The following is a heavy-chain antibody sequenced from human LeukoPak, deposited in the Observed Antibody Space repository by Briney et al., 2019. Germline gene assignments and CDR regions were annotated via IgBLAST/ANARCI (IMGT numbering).Heavy chain of an antibody. V-gene: IGHV3-30-3*01. Sequence: PGGSLRLSCAASGFTFSSYAMHWVRQAPGKGLEWVAVISYDGSNKYYADSVKGRFTISRDNSKNTLFLQMNSLRTDDTAVYYCARDPGFDPWGQGTLVTVSS. CDR1: GFTFSSYA. CDR2: ISYDGSNK. J-gene: IGHJ5*02. CDR3: ARDPGFDP.